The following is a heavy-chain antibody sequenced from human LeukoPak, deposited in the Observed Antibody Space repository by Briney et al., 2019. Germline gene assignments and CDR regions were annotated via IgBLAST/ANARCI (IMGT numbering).Heavy chain of an antibody. CDR3: ARVLLVLRYFDWMIEGAFDY. CDR2: IIPIFAKA. V-gene: IGHV1-69*13. CDR1: GGTFSSYA. D-gene: IGHD3-9*01. Sequence: ASVKVSCKASGGTFSSYAINWVRQAPGQGLEWMGGIIPIFAKANYAQKFQGRVTITADESTSTAYMELSSLRSDDTAVYYCARVLLVLRYFDWMIEGAFDYWGQGTLVTVSS. J-gene: IGHJ4*02.